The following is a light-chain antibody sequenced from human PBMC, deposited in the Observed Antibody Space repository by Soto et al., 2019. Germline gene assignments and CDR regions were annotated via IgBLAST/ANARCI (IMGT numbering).Light chain of an antibody. V-gene: IGKV3-20*01. CDR2: GAF. J-gene: IGKJ1*01. CDR3: QQYGDSPWT. Sequence: VLTQSPDSLSLSPGERATLSCRASQYISTKLAWYQQKPGQAPRLLFSGAFNRATDTPDRFSGSGSGTDFTLIISGVDAEDFAMYYCQQYGDSPWTFGQGTRVDFK. CDR1: QYISTK.